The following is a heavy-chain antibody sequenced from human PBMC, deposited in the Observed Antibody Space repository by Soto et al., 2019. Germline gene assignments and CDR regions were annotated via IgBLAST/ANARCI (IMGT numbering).Heavy chain of an antibody. D-gene: IGHD6-19*01. CDR1: GFTFGSFG. V-gene: IGHV3-30*18. Sequence: GGSLRLSCAASGFTFGSFGIHWVRQAPGKGLEWVAVISYDGTNKYYVDSVKGRFTISRDNSKNTLYLQMNSLSAGDTAVYYCAKSFSSSGWYYFDHWGQGTLVTVSS. CDR2: ISYDGTNK. CDR3: AKSFSSSGWYYFDH. J-gene: IGHJ4*02.